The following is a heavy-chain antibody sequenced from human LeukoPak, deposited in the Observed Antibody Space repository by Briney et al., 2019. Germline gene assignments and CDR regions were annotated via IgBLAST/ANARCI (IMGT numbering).Heavy chain of an antibody. V-gene: IGHV3-23*01. J-gene: IGHJ4*02. Sequence: GGSLRLSCAASGFTFSSYAMSWVRQAPGKGLEWVSGVSCSGGGTYYTDSVKGRFTISRDNSKNTLFLQMNSLRVEDTAVYYCANLRGRGAYACSGASYYSYWGQGTLVTVSP. CDR3: ANLRGRGAYACSGASYYSY. D-gene: IGHD2-15*01. CDR2: VSCSGGGT. CDR1: GFTFSSYA.